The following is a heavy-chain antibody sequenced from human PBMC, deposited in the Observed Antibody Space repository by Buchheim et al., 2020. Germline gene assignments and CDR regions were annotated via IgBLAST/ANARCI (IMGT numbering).Heavy chain of an antibody. J-gene: IGHJ6*02. D-gene: IGHD2-2*01. Sequence: QVQLQQWGAGLLKPSETLSLTCAVYGGSFSGYYWSWIRQPPGKGLEWIGEINHSGSTNYNPSLKSRVTISVDTSKNQFSLKLSSVTAAETAVYYCARGDTIGVVPAAIPYGMDVWGQGTT. CDR3: ARGDTIGVVPAAIPYGMDV. CDR2: INHSGST. CDR1: GGSFSGYY. V-gene: IGHV4-34*01.